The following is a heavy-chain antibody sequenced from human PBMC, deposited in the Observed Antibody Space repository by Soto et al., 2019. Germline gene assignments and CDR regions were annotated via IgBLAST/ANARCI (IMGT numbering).Heavy chain of an antibody. D-gene: IGHD3-22*01. CDR3: ARDEYDSSGSAHY. CDR2: ISYDGSNK. V-gene: IGHV3-30*03. Sequence: QVQLVESGGGVVQPGRSLRLSCAASGFTFSSYGMHWVRQAPGKGLEWVAVISYDGSNKYYADSVKGRFTISRDNSKNSLYLQMNSLRAEDTAVYYCARDEYDSSGSAHYWGQGTLVTVSS. CDR1: GFTFSSYG. J-gene: IGHJ4*02.